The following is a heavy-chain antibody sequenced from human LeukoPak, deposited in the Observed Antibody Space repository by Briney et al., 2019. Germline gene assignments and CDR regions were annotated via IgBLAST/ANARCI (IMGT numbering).Heavy chain of an antibody. D-gene: IGHD3-10*01. J-gene: IGHJ4*02. Sequence: GGSLRLSCAASGFTFSDYYMSWIRQAPGKGLEWVSYISSSGSTIYYADSVKGRFTISRDNSKNTLYLQMNSLRAEDTAVYYCARVWAFGELSDYWGQGTLVTVSS. CDR3: ARVWAFGELSDY. CDR2: ISSSGSTI. CDR1: GFTFSDYY. V-gene: IGHV3-11*04.